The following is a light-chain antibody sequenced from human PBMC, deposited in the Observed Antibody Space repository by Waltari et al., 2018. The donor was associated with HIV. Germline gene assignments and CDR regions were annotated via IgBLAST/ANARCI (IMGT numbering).Light chain of an antibody. CDR3: QSSDTSGTY. CDR2: KDT. J-gene: IGLJ2*01. CDR1: PLPPLF. Sequence: FELTQPPSMSVSPGQTARITCSGVPLPPLFAYWFLQKSGQAPVLLIFKDTERQTGIPARFSGSSSGTVATVTISGVRAEDEADYYCQSSDTSGTYFGGGTKLTVL. V-gene: IGLV3-25*03.